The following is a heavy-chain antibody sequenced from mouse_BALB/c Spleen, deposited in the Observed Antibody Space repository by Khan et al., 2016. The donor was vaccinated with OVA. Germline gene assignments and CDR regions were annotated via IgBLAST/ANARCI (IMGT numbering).Heavy chain of an antibody. CDR3: ARKEYGHDVHY. J-gene: IGHJ2*01. CDR1: GYTFTNYG. V-gene: IGHV9-3-1*01. CDR2: INTYTGEP. Sequence: QIQLVQSGPELKKPGETVKISCKASGYTFTNYGMNWVKQAPGKGLKWMAWINTYTGEPTYADDFKGRFAFSLETSASTAHLQIKNLKNEDTATCFCARKEYGHDVHYWGQGTTLTVSS. D-gene: IGHD2-10*02.